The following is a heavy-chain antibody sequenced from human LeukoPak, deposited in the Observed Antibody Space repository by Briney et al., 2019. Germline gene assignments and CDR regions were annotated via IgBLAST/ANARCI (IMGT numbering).Heavy chain of an antibody. CDR3: ARGGSGRDYYYGMDV. J-gene: IGHJ6*04. V-gene: IGHV1-46*01. CDR2: INPSGGST. CDR1: GYTFTSYY. D-gene: IGHD3-10*01. Sequence: ASVKVSCKASGYTFTSYYMHWVRQAPGQGLEWMGIINPSGGSTSYAQKFQGRVTMTRDTSTSTVYMELSSLRSGDTAVYYCARGGSGRDYYYGMDVWGKGTTVTVSS.